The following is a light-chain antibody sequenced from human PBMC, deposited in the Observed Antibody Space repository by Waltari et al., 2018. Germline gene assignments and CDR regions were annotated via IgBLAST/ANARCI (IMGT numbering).Light chain of an antibody. J-gene: IGLJ1*01. V-gene: IGLV2-11*01. CDR3: CSYAGRYSYV. Sequence: QSAMTQPRSVSGSPGQSVTISCTGASGDVGGYNYVSWYQQPPGKAPNLMIYDVSKRPSGVPDRFFGSKSGDTASLTISGLRAEDEADYYCCSYAGRYSYVFGTGTKVTVL. CDR1: SGDVGGYNY. CDR2: DVS.